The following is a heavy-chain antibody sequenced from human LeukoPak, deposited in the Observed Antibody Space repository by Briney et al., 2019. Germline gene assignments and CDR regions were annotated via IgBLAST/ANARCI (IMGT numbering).Heavy chain of an antibody. CDR1: GFIVNSNY. D-gene: IGHD1-26*01. CDR3: AKDLVGAGLDY. CDR2: ISGSGGST. Sequence: SGGSLRLSCAASGFIVNSNYMSWVRQAPGKGLVWVSVISGSGGSTYYADSVKGRFTISRDNSKNTLYLQMNSLRAEDTAVYYCAKDLVGAGLDYWGQGTLVTVSS. V-gene: IGHV3-23*01. J-gene: IGHJ4*02.